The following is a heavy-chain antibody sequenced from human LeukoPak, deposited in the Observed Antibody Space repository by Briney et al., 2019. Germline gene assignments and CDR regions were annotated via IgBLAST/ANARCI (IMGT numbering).Heavy chain of an antibody. CDR3: AKRYCSSTTCYDDRGAFDY. CDR1: GGSFSGYY. V-gene: IGHV4-34*01. D-gene: IGHD2-2*01. Sequence: AETLSLTCAVYGGSFSGYYWSWIRQPPGKGLEWIGSIYHSGSTYYNPSLKSRVTISVDTSKNQFSLKLSSVTAADTAVYYCAKRYCSSTTCYDDRGAFDYWGQGTLVTVSS. J-gene: IGHJ4*02. CDR2: IYHSGST.